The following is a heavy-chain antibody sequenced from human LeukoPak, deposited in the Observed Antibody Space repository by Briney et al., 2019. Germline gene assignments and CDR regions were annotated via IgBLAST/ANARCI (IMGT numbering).Heavy chain of an antibody. D-gene: IGHD6-6*01. Sequence: PGGSLRLSCLTSGFTLSTNAMSWVRQAPGKGLEWISGISGSGASTYYADSVKGRFTISRDNSENTLYLQMDSLRAEDTAVYYCAKLRVLSSSSENNWFDSWGQGTLVTVYS. CDR2: ISGSGAST. J-gene: IGHJ5*01. CDR3: AKLRVLSSSSENNWFDS. V-gene: IGHV3-23*01. CDR1: GFTLSTNA.